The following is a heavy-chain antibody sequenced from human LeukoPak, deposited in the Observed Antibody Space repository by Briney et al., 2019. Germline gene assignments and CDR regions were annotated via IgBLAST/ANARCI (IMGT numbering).Heavy chain of an antibody. Sequence: ASVKVSCMASGYTFTSCAMHWVRQAPGQRLEWMGWINAGNGNTKYSQKFQGRVTITRDTSASTAYMELSSLRSEDTAVYYCATHTTSSWRFDYWGQGTLVTVSS. CDR3: ATHTTSSWRFDY. CDR1: GYTFTSCA. J-gene: IGHJ4*02. V-gene: IGHV1-3*01. CDR2: INAGNGNT. D-gene: IGHD6-13*01.